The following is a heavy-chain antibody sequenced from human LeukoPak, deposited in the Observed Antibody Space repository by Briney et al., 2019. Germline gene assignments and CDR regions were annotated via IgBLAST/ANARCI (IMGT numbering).Heavy chain of an antibody. CDR1: GFTFSSYW. CDR2: IKQDGSEK. J-gene: IGHJ3*02. CDR3: ASSYYDFWSGYHDAFDI. Sequence: GGSLRLSCAASGFTFSSYWMSWVRQAPGKGLEWVANIKQDGSEKYYVDSVKGRFTISRDNAKNSLYLQMNSLRAEDTAVYYCASSYYDFWSGYHDAFDIWGQGAMVTVSS. V-gene: IGHV3-7*01. D-gene: IGHD3-3*01.